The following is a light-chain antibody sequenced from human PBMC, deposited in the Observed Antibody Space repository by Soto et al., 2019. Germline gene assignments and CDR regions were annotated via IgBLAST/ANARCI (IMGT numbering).Light chain of an antibody. Sequence: DIQLTQSPSFLSASAGDRVTITCRASQGISNSLAWYQQKPGKAPNLLIYAASTLRSGVPSRFSGSGSGTEFTLTINSLQPEDFATYYCQHLNTYPLTFGQGTRLDIK. CDR1: QGISNS. V-gene: IGKV1-9*01. J-gene: IGKJ5*01. CDR2: AAS. CDR3: QHLNTYPLT.